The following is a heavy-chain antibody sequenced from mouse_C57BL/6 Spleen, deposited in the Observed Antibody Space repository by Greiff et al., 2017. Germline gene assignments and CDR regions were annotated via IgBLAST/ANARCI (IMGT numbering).Heavy chain of an antibody. J-gene: IGHJ4*01. Sequence: EVQRVESGGGLVKPGGSLKLSCAASGFTFSDYGMHWVRQAPEKGLEWVAYISSGSSTNYYADTVKGRFTISRDNAKNTLFLQMTSLRSEDTAMYYCARGARDYAMDYWGQGTSVTVSS. CDR1: GFTFSDYG. CDR3: ARGARDYAMDY. V-gene: IGHV5-17*01. CDR2: ISSGSSTN.